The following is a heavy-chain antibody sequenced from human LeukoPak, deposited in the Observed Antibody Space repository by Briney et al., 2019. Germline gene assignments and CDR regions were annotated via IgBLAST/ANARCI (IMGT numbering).Heavy chain of an antibody. Sequence: SETLSLTCAVYGGSFSGYYWSWIRQPPGKGLEWIGEINHSGSTNYNPSLKSRVTISVDTSKNQFSLKLSSVTAADTAVYYCARGPPYIVVVTPIGFFHYWGQGTLVTVSS. CDR2: INHSGST. CDR3: ARGPPYIVVVTPIGFFHY. V-gene: IGHV4-34*01. D-gene: IGHD2-21*02. CDR1: GGSFSGYY. J-gene: IGHJ4*02.